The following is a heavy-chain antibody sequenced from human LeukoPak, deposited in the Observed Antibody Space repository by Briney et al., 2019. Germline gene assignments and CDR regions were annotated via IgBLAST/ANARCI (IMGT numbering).Heavy chain of an antibody. J-gene: IGHJ4*02. Sequence: SGTLSLTCAVSGGSISSNNWWSWVRQSPGKGLEWIGEIHYSGSTNYNPSLKSRVTISVDKSKSQFSLNLSSVTAADTAVYYCARGGSSSSWPFYYWGQGTLVTVSS. CDR1: GGSISSNNW. CDR3: ARGGSSSSWPFYY. D-gene: IGHD6-13*01. CDR2: IHYSGST. V-gene: IGHV4-4*02.